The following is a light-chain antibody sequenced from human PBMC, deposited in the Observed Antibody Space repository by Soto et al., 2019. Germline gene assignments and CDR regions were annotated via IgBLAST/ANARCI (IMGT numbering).Light chain of an antibody. CDR2: DAS. Sequence: IVMTQSPATLSVSPGERATLSCRASQSVNSNLAWYQQKPGQAPRLVIFDASNRASGMPERFSGSGSGTDFTLTIARLEPEDFAVYYCQEYDGAPITFGLGTRLEIK. CDR3: QEYDGAPIT. V-gene: IGKV3D-15*01. CDR1: QSVNSN. J-gene: IGKJ5*01.